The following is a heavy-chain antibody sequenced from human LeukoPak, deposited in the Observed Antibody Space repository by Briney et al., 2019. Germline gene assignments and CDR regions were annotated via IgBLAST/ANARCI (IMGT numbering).Heavy chain of an antibody. CDR2: ISPSGGSA. Sequence: ASVKVSCKASGYTFTSYYVHWVRQAPGQGLEWMGIISPSGGSAGHAQKFQGRVTMTRDTSTSTVYMELSSLRSEDTAVYYCARVHYRRDSPTNYWGQGTLVTVSS. V-gene: IGHV1-46*01. J-gene: IGHJ4*02. CDR3: ARVHYRRDSPTNY. CDR1: GYTFTSYY. D-gene: IGHD4-11*01.